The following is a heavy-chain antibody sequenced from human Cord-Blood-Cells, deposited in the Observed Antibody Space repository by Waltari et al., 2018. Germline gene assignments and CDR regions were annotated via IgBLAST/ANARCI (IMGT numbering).Heavy chain of an antibody. V-gene: IGHV3-21*01. CDR1: GFTFSSYS. CDR2: ISSSSSYI. Sequence: EVQLVESGGGLVKPGGSLRLSCAASGFTFSSYSMNWVRHAPGKGLEWVSSISSSSSYIYYADSVKGRFTISRDNAKNSLYLQMNSLRAEDTAVYYCARDVTGGRSYAFDIWGQGTMVTVSS. J-gene: IGHJ3*02. CDR3: ARDVTGGRSYAFDI. D-gene: IGHD7-27*01.